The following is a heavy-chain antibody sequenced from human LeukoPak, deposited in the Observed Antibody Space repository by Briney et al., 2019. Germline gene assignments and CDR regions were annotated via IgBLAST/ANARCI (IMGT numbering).Heavy chain of an antibody. CDR2: MNPNSGNT. CDR3: ARGPPGQWLPNTLYYYYYGMDV. CDR1: GYTFTSYD. D-gene: IGHD6-19*01. V-gene: IGHV1-8*01. J-gene: IGHJ6*02. Sequence: GASVKVSCKASGYTFTSYDINWVRQATGQGLEWMGWMNPNSGNTGYAQKFQGRVTMTRNTSISTAYMELSSLRSEDTAVYYCARGPPGQWLPNTLYYYYYGMDVWGQGTTVTVSS.